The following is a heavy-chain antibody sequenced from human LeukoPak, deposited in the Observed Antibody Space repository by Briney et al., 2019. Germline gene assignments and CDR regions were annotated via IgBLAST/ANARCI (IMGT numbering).Heavy chain of an antibody. CDR2: INTNTGNP. CDR3: ARDPHVRAFDF. J-gene: IGHJ3*01. D-gene: IGHD3-16*01. CDR1: GYTFTSYA. V-gene: IGHV7-4-1*02. Sequence: ASVKVSCKASGYTFTSYAMNWVRQAPGQGFEWMGWINTNTGNPTYAQGFTGRFVFSLDTSVSTTYLQISSLKAEDTAVYYRARDPHVRAFDFWGQGTMVTVSS.